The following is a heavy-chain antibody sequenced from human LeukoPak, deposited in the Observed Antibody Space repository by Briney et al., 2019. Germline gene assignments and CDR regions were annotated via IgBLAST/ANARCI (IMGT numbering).Heavy chain of an antibody. D-gene: IGHD6-19*01. J-gene: IGHJ3*01. V-gene: IGHV3-30*18. CDR1: GFTFSSYG. Sequence: GGSLRLSCAASGFTFSSYGMHWVRQAPGKGLEWVAVISYDGSNKYYADSVKGRFTISRDNSKDTLYLQMNSLRAEDTAVYYCAKDPTTAVAGALNWGQGTMVTVSS. CDR3: AKDPTTAVAGALN. CDR2: ISYDGSNK.